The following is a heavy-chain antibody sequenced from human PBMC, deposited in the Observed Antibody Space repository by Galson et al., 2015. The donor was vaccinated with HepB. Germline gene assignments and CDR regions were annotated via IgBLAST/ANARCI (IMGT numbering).Heavy chain of an antibody. CDR1: GGTFSSYA. Sequence: SVKVSCKASGGTFSSYAISWVRQAPGQGLEWMGGIIPIFGTANYAQKFQGRVTITADESTSTAYMELSSLRSEDTAVYYCAVPRGETTVVTPRAWDYYGMDVWGQGTTVTVSS. V-gene: IGHV1-69*13. D-gene: IGHD4-23*01. CDR3: AVPRGETTVVTPRAWDYYGMDV. J-gene: IGHJ6*02. CDR2: IIPIFGTA.